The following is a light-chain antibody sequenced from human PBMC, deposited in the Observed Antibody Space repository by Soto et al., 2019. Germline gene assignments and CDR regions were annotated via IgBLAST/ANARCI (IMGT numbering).Light chain of an antibody. CDR2: DVS. Sequence: QSALTQPASVSGSPGQSITISCTGTSSDVGGYNYVSWYQQHPGKAPKLMIYDVSNRPSGVSNRFSGSKSGNTASLTISGLQAEDEADYYCSSYTRSNTLYVVFGGGTQLTVL. CDR3: SSYTRSNTLYVV. CDR1: SSDVGGYNY. V-gene: IGLV2-14*01. J-gene: IGLJ2*01.